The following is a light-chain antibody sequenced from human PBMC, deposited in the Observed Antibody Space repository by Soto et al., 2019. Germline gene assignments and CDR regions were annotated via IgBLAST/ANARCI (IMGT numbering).Light chain of an antibody. CDR3: QQYGISLIT. CDR2: DAS. CDR1: QSVRTT. Sequence: MMITQSPATMSEYQGERATLSCRASQSVRTTVAWYQQRPGQAPRLLIYDASTRATGVPARFSGGGSGTDFSLTINRLEPEDFAVYYCQQYGISLITFCQ. V-gene: IGKV3-15*01. J-gene: IGKJ5*01.